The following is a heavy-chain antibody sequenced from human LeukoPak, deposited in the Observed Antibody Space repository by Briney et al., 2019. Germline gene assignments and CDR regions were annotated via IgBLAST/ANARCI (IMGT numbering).Heavy chain of an antibody. V-gene: IGHV3-23*01. CDR1: GFTFSSYG. D-gene: IGHD3-3*01. Sequence: GGSLRLSCAASGFTFSSYGITWVRQAPGKGLEWVSTISATGGSTYYADSVKGRFTISRDISKNTLYLQMDSLRAEDTAAYYCARGKDHDFWNPFDHWGQGTLVTVSS. J-gene: IGHJ4*02. CDR2: ISATGGST. CDR3: ARGKDHDFWNPFDH.